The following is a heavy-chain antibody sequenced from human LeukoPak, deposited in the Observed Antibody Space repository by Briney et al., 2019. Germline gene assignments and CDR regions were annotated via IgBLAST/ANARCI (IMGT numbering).Heavy chain of an antibody. Sequence: PGRSLRLSCAASGFTFSSYGTHWVRQAPGKGLEWVAVIWYDGSNKYYADSVKGRFTISRDNSKNTLYLQMNSLRAEDTAVYYCAKSGSYGYSYFDYWGQGTLVTVSS. CDR1: GFTFSSYG. CDR2: IWYDGSNK. V-gene: IGHV3-33*06. J-gene: IGHJ4*02. CDR3: AKSGSYGYSYFDY. D-gene: IGHD5-18*01.